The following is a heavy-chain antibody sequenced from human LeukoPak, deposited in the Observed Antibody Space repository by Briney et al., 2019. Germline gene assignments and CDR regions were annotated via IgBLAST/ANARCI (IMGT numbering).Heavy chain of an antibody. D-gene: IGHD3-3*01. CDR2: MKQDGSEQ. CDR1: GFTFSNYW. CDR3: ARDRHYDFWSGYYTPFNS. Sequence: GGSLRLSCTASGFTFSNYWMSWVRQAPGKGLEWVANMKQDGSEQYYVDSMKGRFTISRDNAKNSLYLQINSLRAEDTAVYYCARDRHYDFWSGYYTPFNSWGQGTLVTVSS. V-gene: IGHV3-7*03. J-gene: IGHJ4*02.